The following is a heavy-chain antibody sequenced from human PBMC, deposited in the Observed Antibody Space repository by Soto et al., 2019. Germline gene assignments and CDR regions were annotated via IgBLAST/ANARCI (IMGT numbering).Heavy chain of an antibody. J-gene: IGHJ5*02. D-gene: IGHD1-7*01. CDR1: GFSLSTSGVG. V-gene: IGHV2-5*01. Sequence: QITLKESGPTLVKPTQTLTLTCTFSGFSLSTSGVGVGWIRQPPGKALEWLALIYWNDDKRYSPSLKSRLTITKDTSKNQVVLTMTNMDPVDTATYYCAHKVNWNYLFDPWGQGTLVTVSS. CDR3: AHKVNWNYLFDP. CDR2: IYWNDDK.